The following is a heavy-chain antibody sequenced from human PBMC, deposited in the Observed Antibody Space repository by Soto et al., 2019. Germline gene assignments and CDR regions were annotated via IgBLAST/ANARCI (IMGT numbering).Heavy chain of an antibody. CDR2: ISWNSGSI. Sequence: GGSLRLSCAASGFTFDDYAMHWVRQAPGKGLEWVSGISWNSGSIGYADSVKGRFTISRDNAKNSLYLQMNSLRAEDTALYYCAKAPWAILGYCSGGSCYHTEYFQHWGQGTLVTVSS. J-gene: IGHJ1*01. V-gene: IGHV3-9*01. D-gene: IGHD2-15*01. CDR3: AKAPWAILGYCSGGSCYHTEYFQH. CDR1: GFTFDDYA.